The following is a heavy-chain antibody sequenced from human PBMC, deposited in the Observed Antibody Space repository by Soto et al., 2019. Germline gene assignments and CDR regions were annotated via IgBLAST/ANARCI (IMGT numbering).Heavy chain of an antibody. CDR3: AKLAYDYVWVQDAFDI. J-gene: IGHJ3*02. CDR2: ISGSGGST. Sequence: GGSLRLSCAASGFTFSSYAMSWVRQAPGKGLEWVSAISGSGGSTYYADSVKGRFTISRDNSKKTLYLQMNSLRAEDTAVYYCAKLAYDYVWVQDAFDIWGQGTMVTVSS. CDR1: GFTFSSYA. V-gene: IGHV3-23*01. D-gene: IGHD3-16*01.